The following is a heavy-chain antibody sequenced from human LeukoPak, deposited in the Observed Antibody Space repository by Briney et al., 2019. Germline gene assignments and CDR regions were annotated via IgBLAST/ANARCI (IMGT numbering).Heavy chain of an antibody. J-gene: IGHJ4*02. CDR2: IICDGCYT. D-gene: IGHD3-22*01. CDR1: VFIFSSYC. V-gene: IGHV3-74*01. Sequence: GGSLSLPCAASVFIFSSYCVHWARQSPGKGLVWVSRIICDGCYTSYADSVKGRFTISRDNAKNTLYLQMNSLRAEDTAVYYCARGARQEDYYDSSGLGYWGQGTLVTVSS. CDR3: ARGARQEDYYDSSGLGY.